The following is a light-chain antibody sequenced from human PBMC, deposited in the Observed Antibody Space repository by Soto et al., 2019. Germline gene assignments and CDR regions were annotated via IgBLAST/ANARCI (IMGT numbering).Light chain of an antibody. CDR2: KAS. Sequence: DIQMTQSPSSLSASVGDRVTITCRASQSISSWLAWYEQKPGKAPKLLIYKASSLESGVPSRFSGSGSGTEFTLTISSLQPDDFATYYCQQYGTYPITFGQGTRLEIK. CDR3: QQYGTYPIT. V-gene: IGKV1-5*03. CDR1: QSISSW. J-gene: IGKJ5*01.